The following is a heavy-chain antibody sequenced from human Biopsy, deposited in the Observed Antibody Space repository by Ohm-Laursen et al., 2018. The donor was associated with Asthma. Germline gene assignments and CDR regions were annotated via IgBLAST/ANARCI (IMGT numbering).Heavy chain of an antibody. J-gene: IGHJ4*02. CDR2: ISYDGNHK. D-gene: IGHD5-12*01. V-gene: IGHV3-30*18. CDR3: AKRRGYSGHDNDY. CDR1: GFLFRSFG. Sequence: LRLSCAASGFLFRSFGMHWVRQAPGKGLAWVAVISYDGNHKFYEDSVKGRFTISRDNSKNTLYLQMNSLRTEDTAVYYCAKRRGYSGHDNDYWGQGTLVIVSS.